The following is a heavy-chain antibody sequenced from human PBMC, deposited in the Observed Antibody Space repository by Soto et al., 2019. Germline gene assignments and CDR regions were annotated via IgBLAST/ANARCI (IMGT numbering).Heavy chain of an antibody. D-gene: IGHD2-2*01. CDR1: GYSFTIYC. CDR3: ARLVPAAISEFWFDP. Sequence: GESLKISGNGSGYSFTIYCIGLVLQMPGKGLEWMGIIYPGDSDTRYSPSFQGQVTISADKSISTAYLQWSSLKASDTAMYYCARLVPAAISEFWFDPWGQGTLVTVCS. V-gene: IGHV5-51*01. CDR2: IYPGDSDT. J-gene: IGHJ5*02.